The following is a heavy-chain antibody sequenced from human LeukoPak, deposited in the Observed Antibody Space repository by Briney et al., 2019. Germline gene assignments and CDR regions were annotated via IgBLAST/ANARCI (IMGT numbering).Heavy chain of an antibody. CDR1: GFIFSSYS. D-gene: IGHD2-2*01. V-gene: IGHV3-9*01. Sequence: GGSLRLSCAASGFIFSSYSMSWVRQAPGKGLEWVSGITWNSHSIAYADSVKGRFTISRDNAKNSLYLQMNSLRAEDTALYYCAKDISVGIVAEPVAMVSPLDVWGQGTMVTVSS. J-gene: IGHJ3*01. CDR2: ITWNSHSI. CDR3: AKDISVGIVAEPVAMVSPLDV.